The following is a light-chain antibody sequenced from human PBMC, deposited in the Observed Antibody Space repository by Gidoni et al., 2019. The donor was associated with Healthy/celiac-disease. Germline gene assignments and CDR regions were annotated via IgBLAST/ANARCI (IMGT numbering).Light chain of an antibody. Sequence: QSVLTPPPSVSGAPGQRVTISCTGSSSNIGAGYVVHWYQQLPGTAPKLLIYGNSNRPSGVPDRFSGSKSGTSASLAITGLQAEDEADYYCQSYDSSLSGSGVFGGGTKLTVL. CDR2: GNS. V-gene: IGLV1-40*01. J-gene: IGLJ2*01. CDR3: QSYDSSLSGSGV. CDR1: SSNIGAGYV.